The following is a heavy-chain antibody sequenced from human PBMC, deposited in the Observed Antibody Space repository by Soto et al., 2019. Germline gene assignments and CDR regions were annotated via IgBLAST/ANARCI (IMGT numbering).Heavy chain of an antibody. CDR2: IIPVFGRV. Sequence: QVQLVQSGPEVKKTGTSVKVSCKASGGTFSSRAISWVRQAPGQGLEWMGGIIPVFGRVNYGEKFQDRVTITADESTGTVYMELSGLRSEDTALYYCANSRGGTFLGYHGMDIWGQGTTVSVSS. CDR3: ANSRGGTFLGYHGMDI. D-gene: IGHD3-16*01. CDR1: GGTFSSRA. V-gene: IGHV1-69*01. J-gene: IGHJ6*02.